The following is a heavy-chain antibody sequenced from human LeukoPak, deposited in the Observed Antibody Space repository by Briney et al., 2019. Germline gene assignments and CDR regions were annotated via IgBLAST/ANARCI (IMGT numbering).Heavy chain of an antibody. J-gene: IGHJ4*02. CDR1: GFTFNNYW. D-gene: IGHD3-16*01. CDR3: ARDDAYSRYSH. V-gene: IGHV3-7*01. Sequence: GGSLRLSCVVSGFTFNNYWMTWVRQAPGQGLEWVANIDVDGRQKNYLDSVKGRFTISRDNAKNSLWLQMNSLTAEDTAVYYCARDDAYSRYSHWGQGTLVTVSS. CDR2: IDVDGRQK.